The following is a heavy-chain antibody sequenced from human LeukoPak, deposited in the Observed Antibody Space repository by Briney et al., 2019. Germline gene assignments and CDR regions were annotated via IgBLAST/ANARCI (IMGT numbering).Heavy chain of an antibody. CDR2: IYYSGST. Sequence: SETLSLTCTVSGGSISSYYWSWIRPPPGKGLEWIGYIYYSGSTNYNPSLKSRVTISVDTSKNQFSLKLSSVTAADTAVYYCARQGVGATLDNWFDPWGQGTLVTVSS. CDR3: ARQGVGATLDNWFDP. D-gene: IGHD1-26*01. V-gene: IGHV4-59*08. J-gene: IGHJ5*02. CDR1: GGSISSYY.